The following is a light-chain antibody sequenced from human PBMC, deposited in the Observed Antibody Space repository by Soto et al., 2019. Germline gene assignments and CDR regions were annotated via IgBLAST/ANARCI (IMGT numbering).Light chain of an antibody. CDR1: SSDVGGYNY. CDR2: DVS. V-gene: IGLV2-14*03. J-gene: IGLJ3*02. Sequence: QSVLTQPASVSGSPGQSITISCTGTSSDVGGYNYVSWYQHHPGKAPKLMIYDVSNRPSGVSNRFSGSKSGNTASLTIAGLQAEDEAVYYCSSYRTSSTLEVFGGWTKLTVL. CDR3: SSYRTSSTLEV.